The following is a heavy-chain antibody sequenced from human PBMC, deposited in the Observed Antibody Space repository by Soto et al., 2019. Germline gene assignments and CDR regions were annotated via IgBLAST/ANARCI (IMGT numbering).Heavy chain of an antibody. Sequence: LRLSCAASGFTFSSYGMHWVRQAPGKGLEWVAVIWYDGSNKYYADSVKGRFTISRDNSKNTLYLQMNSLRAEDTAVYYCARDNCSSTSCYVDYYYYGMDVWGQGTTGTV. J-gene: IGHJ6*02. CDR2: IWYDGSNK. D-gene: IGHD2-2*01. CDR3: ARDNCSSTSCYVDYYYYGMDV. V-gene: IGHV3-33*01. CDR1: GFTFSSYG.